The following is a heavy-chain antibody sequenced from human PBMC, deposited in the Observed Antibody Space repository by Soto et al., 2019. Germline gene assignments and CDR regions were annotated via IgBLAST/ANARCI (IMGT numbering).Heavy chain of an antibody. CDR1: GFTFSSYW. CDR2: INTVGSST. Sequence: PGGSLRLSCAASGFTFSSYWMFWVRQAPGKGLVWVSRINTVGSSTIYADSVKGRFTISRYNAKNTLYLQMNSLRVDDTAIYYCAKVLSGFSYGRAWGQGTLVTVSS. V-gene: IGHV3-74*01. J-gene: IGHJ5*02. D-gene: IGHD5-18*01. CDR3: AKVLSGFSYGRA.